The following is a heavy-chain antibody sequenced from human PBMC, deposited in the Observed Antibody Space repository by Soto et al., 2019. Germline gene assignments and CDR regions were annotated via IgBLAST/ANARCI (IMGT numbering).Heavy chain of an antibody. CDR2: ISGTGHRT. Sequence: PGGSLRLSCAASGFTFSSNAMNWVRQAPGKGLEWVSAISGTGHRTYYADSVKGRFTVSSDNSKQTVYLQMNSLRAEDMAIYYCARGRIQLWTDMDVCGPGTTVTVSS. V-gene: IGHV3-23*01. J-gene: IGHJ6*02. CDR3: ARGRIQLWTDMDV. D-gene: IGHD5-18*01. CDR1: GFTFSSNA.